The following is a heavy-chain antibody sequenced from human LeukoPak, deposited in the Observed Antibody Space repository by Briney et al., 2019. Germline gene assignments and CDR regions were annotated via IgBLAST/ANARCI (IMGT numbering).Heavy chain of an antibody. Sequence: ASVKVSCKASGYTFTSYYMHWVRQAPGQGLEWMGIINPSGGSTSYAQKFQGRVTMTRDTSTSTVYMELSSLRSEDTAVYYCARTNSRQLAYCYFDLWGRGTLVTVSS. CDR2: INPSGGST. CDR1: GYTFTSYY. D-gene: IGHD6-13*01. V-gene: IGHV1-46*01. J-gene: IGHJ2*01. CDR3: ARTNSRQLAYCYFDL.